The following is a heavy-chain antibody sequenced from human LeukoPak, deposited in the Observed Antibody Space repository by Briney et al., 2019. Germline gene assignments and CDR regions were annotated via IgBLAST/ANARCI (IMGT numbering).Heavy chain of an antibody. CDR2: TNPNSGGT. D-gene: IGHD3-22*01. J-gene: IGHJ4*02. CDR3: ARVRSSGVYTR. CDR1: GYTFTGYY. V-gene: IGHV1-2*06. Sequence: ASVKVSCKASGYTFTGYYMHWVRQAPGQGLEWMGRTNPNSGGTNYAQKFQGRVTMTRDTSISTAYMELSRLRSDDTAVYYCARVRSSGVYTRWGQGTLVTVSS.